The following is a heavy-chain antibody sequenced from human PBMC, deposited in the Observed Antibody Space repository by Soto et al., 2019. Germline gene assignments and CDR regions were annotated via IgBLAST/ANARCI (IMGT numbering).Heavy chain of an antibody. V-gene: IGHV3-33*01. CDR2: IWYDGSNK. D-gene: IGHD1-1*01. CDR1: GFTLSSYG. CDR3: ARGNVAFDI. J-gene: IGHJ3*02. Sequence: GGSLRLSCAASGFTLSSYGMHWVRQAPGKGLEGVAVIWYDGSNKYYADSVKGRFTISRDNSKNTLYLQMNSLRAEDTAVYYCARGNVAFDIWAQGTMVAVSS.